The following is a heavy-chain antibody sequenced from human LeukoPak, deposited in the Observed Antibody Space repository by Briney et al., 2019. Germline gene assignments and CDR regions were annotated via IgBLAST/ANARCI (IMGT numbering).Heavy chain of an antibody. V-gene: IGHV3-11*01. CDR2: IGSSGSTV. D-gene: IGHD1-26*01. J-gene: IGHJ4*02. Sequence: GGSLRLSCAVSGFTFSNYAMSWVRQAPGKGLEWVSYIGSSGSTVYYADSVKGRFTISRDNAKNSLYLQMNSLRAEDTAVYYCARDRYVGTTTAGDSDSWGQGALVTVSS. CDR1: GFTFSNYA. CDR3: ARDRYVGTTTAGDSDS.